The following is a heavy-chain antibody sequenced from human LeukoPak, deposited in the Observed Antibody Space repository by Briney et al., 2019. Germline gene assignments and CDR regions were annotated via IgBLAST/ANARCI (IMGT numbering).Heavy chain of an antibody. Sequence: GALRLSCAASGFTFSSYAMSWVRQAPGKGLGWVSAISGSGGSTYHADSVKGRFTISRDNSKNALYLQMNSLRAEDTAVYYCAKEVEGTYRAVAGTGGDYWGQGTLVTVSS. CDR1: GFTFSSYA. CDR2: ISGSGGST. J-gene: IGHJ4*02. D-gene: IGHD6-19*01. CDR3: AKEVEGTYRAVAGTGGDY. V-gene: IGHV3-23*01.